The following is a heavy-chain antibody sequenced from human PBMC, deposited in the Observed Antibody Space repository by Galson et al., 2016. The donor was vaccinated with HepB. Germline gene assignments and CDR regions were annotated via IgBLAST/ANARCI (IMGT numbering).Heavy chain of an antibody. CDR3: ARVGYTGHV. Sequence: LSLTCAVSGGSISSGGYSWSWIRQPPGKGLEWIGSLYHSWSPYYNPSLKSRFTISVDRSKNQFSLKRSSVTAADTALYYCARVGYTGHVWGQGPLDTVSA. D-gene: IGHD5-12*01. V-gene: IGHV4-30-2*01. CDR1: GGSISSGGYS. CDR2: LYHSWSP. J-gene: IGHJ4*02.